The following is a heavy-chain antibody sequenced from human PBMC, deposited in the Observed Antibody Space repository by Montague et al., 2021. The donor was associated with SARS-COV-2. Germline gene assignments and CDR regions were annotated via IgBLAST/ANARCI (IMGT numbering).Heavy chain of an antibody. CDR1: GDSASSNSAT. Sequence: CAISGDSASSNSATWNWVRQSPSRGLEWLGRTYYRSKWYNDYAVSVRGRVTINPDTSKNQFSLQLNSVTPEDTAIYHCTSGREGNYNVMDVWGQGTTVTVSS. CDR2: TYYRSKWYN. V-gene: IGHV6-1*01. D-gene: IGHD1-1*01. J-gene: IGHJ6*02. CDR3: TSGREGNYNVMDV.